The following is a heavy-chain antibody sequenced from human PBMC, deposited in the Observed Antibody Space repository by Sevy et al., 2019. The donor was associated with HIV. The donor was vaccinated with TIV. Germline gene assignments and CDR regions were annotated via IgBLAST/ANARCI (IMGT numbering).Heavy chain of an antibody. D-gene: IGHD6-19*01. CDR3: ARDLRAVAGDYYYYGMDV. Sequence: SETLSLTCAVSGGSISSSNWWSWVRQPPGKGLEWIGEIYHSGSTKYNPSLKSRVTISVDKSKNQFSLKLSSVTAADTAVYYCARDLRAVAGDYYYYGMDVWGQGTTVTVSS. CDR1: GGSISSSNW. J-gene: IGHJ6*02. V-gene: IGHV4-4*02. CDR2: IYHSGST.